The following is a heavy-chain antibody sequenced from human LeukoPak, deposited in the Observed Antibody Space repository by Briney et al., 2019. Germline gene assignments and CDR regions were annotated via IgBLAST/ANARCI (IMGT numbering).Heavy chain of an antibody. CDR1: GGSISTYY. D-gene: IGHD6-13*01. CDR3: ARDGAGGKMAY. Sequence: SEXXSLTCTVSGGSISTYYWSWIRQPPGKGLEWIGYTYFSGSTNYNPSLRSRVTISVDTSKNQFSLKLSSVTAADTAVYYCARDGAGGKMAYWGQGTLVTVSS. J-gene: IGHJ4*02. CDR2: TYFSGST. V-gene: IGHV4-59*01.